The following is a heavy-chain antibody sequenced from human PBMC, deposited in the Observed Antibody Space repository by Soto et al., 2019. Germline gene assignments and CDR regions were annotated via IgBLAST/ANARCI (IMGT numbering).Heavy chain of an antibody. J-gene: IGHJ6*02. V-gene: IGHV1-69*01. CDR1: GGTFANFI. CDR3: ARNGTYGSSLSQYSGMDV. Sequence: QVQLVQSGAEVKEPGSSVKVSCKASGGTFANFIMNWVRQTPGHGLEWMGGIVPMFGTATYAEKFKGRVTISATESTRTAYVELASLSSEDKAVEYCARNGTYGSSLSQYSGMDVWGQGTTVTVS. CDR2: IVPMFGTA. D-gene: IGHD6-6*01.